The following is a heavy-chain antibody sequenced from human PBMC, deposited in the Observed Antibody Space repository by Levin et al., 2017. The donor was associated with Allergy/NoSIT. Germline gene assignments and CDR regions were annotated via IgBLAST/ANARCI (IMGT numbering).Heavy chain of an antibody. J-gene: IGHJ4*02. V-gene: IGHV3-11*05. CDR2: ISGHSIYT. CDR3: ARDSNDYGDNGLY. CDR1: GFAFNDYY. Sequence: GGSLRLSCVASGFAFNDYYMSWIRQAPGKGLEWVGYISGHSIYTNYAESVKGRFTISRDNAKKSVHLQMNSLRAEDTAVYYCARDSNDYGDNGLYWGQGTLVTVSS. D-gene: IGHD4-17*01.